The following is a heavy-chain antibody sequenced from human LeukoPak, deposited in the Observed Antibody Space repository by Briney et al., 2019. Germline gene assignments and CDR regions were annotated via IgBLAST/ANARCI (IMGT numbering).Heavy chain of an antibody. CDR3: ARADIIVVAGATPVGSGFEY. Sequence: ASVKVSCKASGYTFSSFGISWVRQAPGQGLEWMGWISTYIGHTNCSQKFQGRVTLTTDTSTSTAYMELQSLTSDDTAVYYCARADIIVVAGATPVGSGFEYWGQGALITVS. CDR1: GYTFSSFG. D-gene: IGHD2-15*01. J-gene: IGHJ4*02. V-gene: IGHV1-18*01. CDR2: ISTYIGHT.